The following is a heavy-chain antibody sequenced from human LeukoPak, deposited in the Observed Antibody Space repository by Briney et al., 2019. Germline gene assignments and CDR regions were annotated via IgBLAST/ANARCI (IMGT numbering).Heavy chain of an antibody. V-gene: IGHV3-7*02. CDR2: MKQDGSER. CDR1: GFTLCTHL. D-gene: IGHD5-18*01. CDR3: ARSARDSEYTNMDS. Sequence: QPGGAPRTSRAAPGFTLCTHLMTWVRQGPRERLGWGANMKQDGSERNYVDSVKGRFTISRDNDRNSLYLQMNSLRVEDTAVYYCARSARDSEYTNMDSWGQGTLVTVSS. J-gene: IGHJ4*02.